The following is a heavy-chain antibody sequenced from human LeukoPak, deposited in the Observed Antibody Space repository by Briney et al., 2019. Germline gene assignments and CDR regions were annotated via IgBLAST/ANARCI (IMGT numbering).Heavy chain of an antibody. CDR1: GYSLNLHG. CDR3: ARTLGGNYVEWAPWVDL. Sequence: ASVKPVRQASGYSLNLHGMTRVRQAPGQGLEWMGWISAYKGNTNYAAKFQGSVTMTTDTSTSTGYMELTSLRSDDTAVYYCARTLGGNYVEWAPWVDLLGR. CDR2: ISAYKGNT. J-gene: IGHJ2*01. V-gene: IGHV1-18*04. D-gene: IGHD1-26*01.